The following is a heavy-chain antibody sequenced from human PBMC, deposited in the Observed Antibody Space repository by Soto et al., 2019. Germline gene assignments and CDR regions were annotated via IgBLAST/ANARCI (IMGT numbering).Heavy chain of an antibody. CDR1: GGYFNDNY. CDR2: ISRSGTT. V-gene: IGHV4-34*01. CDR3: ATSLWFGTQVEL. D-gene: IGHD3-10*01. Sequence: QVQLQQWGAGLLKPSETLSLSCAVYGGYFNDNYYTWFRQPPGKGLEWIGEISRSGTTKYIPSLKWGASISFDTSKTQVSLKVTSVTAADTAVYYCATSLWFGTQVELWGQGALVTVSS. J-gene: IGHJ5*02.